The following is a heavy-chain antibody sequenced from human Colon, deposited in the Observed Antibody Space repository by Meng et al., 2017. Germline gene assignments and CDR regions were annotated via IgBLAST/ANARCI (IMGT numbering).Heavy chain of an antibody. V-gene: IGHV4-61*03. CDR3: ARVKGDFDEAWFDT. D-gene: IGHD2-21*02. CDR1: SGYTSPDSHT. CDR2: IYYTGTN. Sequence: KLWESGLRLLRTSANMSLTCTVSSGYTSPDSHTSIWLTKYPRKGVDWFVYIYYTGTNNYNPYLASRVSMSLDNSKKHFSLHLTSVTAADTAIYYCARVKGDFDEAWFDTWGQGTLVTVSS. J-gene: IGHJ5*02.